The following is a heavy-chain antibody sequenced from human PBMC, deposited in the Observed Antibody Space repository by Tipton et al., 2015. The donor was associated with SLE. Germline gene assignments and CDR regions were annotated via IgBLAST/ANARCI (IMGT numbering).Heavy chain of an antibody. J-gene: IGHJ4*02. V-gene: IGHV4-4*07. D-gene: IGHD3-10*01. Sequence: TLSLTCTVSGGAISTFYWSWIRQSAGKGLEWIGRIYSSGRTNYNPSLKSRVTMSVDTSRKQFSLKLSSVTAADTAVYYCARHMRLRWFREPVDYWGQGTLVTVSS. CDR2: IYSSGRT. CDR1: GGAISTFY. CDR3: ARHMRLRWFREPVDY.